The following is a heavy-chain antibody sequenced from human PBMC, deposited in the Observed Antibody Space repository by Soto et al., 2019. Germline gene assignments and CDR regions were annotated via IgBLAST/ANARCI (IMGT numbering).Heavy chain of an antibody. J-gene: IGHJ4*02. Sequence: EASVKVSCKASGYTFTIYGISWVRQAPGQGLEWMGWISTYNGDTYYAQKLQGRVTMTADTSTSTAYMELRGLRSDDTAVYYCARTGTEAFDYWGQGTLVTVSS. CDR3: ARTGTEAFDY. V-gene: IGHV1-18*01. D-gene: IGHD1-1*01. CDR2: ISTYNGDT. CDR1: GYTFTIYG.